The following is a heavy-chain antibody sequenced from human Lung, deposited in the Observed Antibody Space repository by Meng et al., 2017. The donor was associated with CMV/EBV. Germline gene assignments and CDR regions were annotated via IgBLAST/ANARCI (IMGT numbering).Heavy chain of an antibody. Sequence: GESLKISCAASGFTFSSYAMHWVRQAPGKGLGWVAVISYDGSNKYYADSVKGRFTISRDNSKNTLYLQMNSLRAEDTAVYYCAREGSYQLPAPRWFDPWGQGXLVTVSS. CDR1: GFTFSSYA. V-gene: IGHV3-30-3*01. CDR3: AREGSYQLPAPRWFDP. J-gene: IGHJ5*02. D-gene: IGHD2-2*01. CDR2: ISYDGSNK.